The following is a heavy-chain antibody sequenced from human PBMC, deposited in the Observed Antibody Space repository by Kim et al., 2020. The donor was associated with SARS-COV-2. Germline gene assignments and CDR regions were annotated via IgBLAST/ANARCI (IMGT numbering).Heavy chain of an antibody. D-gene: IGHD3-22*01. Sequence: SETLSLTCTVSGYSISSGYYWGWIRQPPGKGLEWIGSIYHSGSTYYNPSLKSRVTISVDTSKNQFSLKLSSVTAADTAVYYCARDYYYDSRGFDYWGQGT. J-gene: IGHJ4*02. CDR1: GYSISSGYY. V-gene: IGHV4-38-2*02. CDR3: ARDYYYDSRGFDY. CDR2: IYHSGST.